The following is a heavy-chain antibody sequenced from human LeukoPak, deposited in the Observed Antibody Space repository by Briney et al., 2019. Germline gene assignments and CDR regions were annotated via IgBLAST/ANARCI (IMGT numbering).Heavy chain of an antibody. CDR2: ISSSGGTI. Sequence: GGSLRLSCSASGFTFGSYVMLWVRQAPGKGLEYVSGISSSGGTIYYADSVKGRFSISRDNSKNTLDLQMSSLRAEDTAVYYCVKDLTATTSAWGQGTLVIVSS. J-gene: IGHJ4*02. CDR1: GFTFGSYV. V-gene: IGHV3-64D*09. CDR3: VKDLTATTSA. D-gene: IGHD1-7*01.